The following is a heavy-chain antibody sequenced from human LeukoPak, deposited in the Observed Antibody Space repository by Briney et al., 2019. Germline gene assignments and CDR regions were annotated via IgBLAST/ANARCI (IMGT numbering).Heavy chain of an antibody. CDR2: IHVGGGRK. V-gene: IGHV3-43*02. CDR3: PTWAFYHGLDV. J-gene: IGHJ6*02. CDR1: GVAFSEYA. Sequence: GGALRLSRAASGVAFSEYAMRWVRQIPGGGRGCVAHIHVGGGRKFYVHSLKGRFTVSRDNGKNSLFLQMDSLTSDDTALYYCPTWAFYHGLDVWGQGAKVIVSS. D-gene: IGHD2/OR15-2a*01.